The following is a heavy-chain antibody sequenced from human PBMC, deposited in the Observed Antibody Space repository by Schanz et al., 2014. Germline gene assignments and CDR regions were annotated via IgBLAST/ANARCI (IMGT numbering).Heavy chain of an antibody. CDR1: GFTFSSYT. Sequence: EVQLLESGGGLVRPGGSLRLSCAASGFTFSSYTMNWVRQAPGKGLEWVSAISGSGGSTVYADSVKGRFIISRDNSKNTLYLQVNSLRAEDTAVYYCAREDCSATSCYFRYWGQGTLVTVSS. J-gene: IGHJ4*02. CDR3: AREDCSATSCYFRY. V-gene: IGHV3-23*01. CDR2: ISGSGGST. D-gene: IGHD2-21*01.